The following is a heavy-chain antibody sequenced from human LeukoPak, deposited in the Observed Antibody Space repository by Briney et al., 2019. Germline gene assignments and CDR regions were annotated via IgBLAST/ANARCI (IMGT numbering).Heavy chain of an antibody. V-gene: IGHV3-74*01. CDR3: AREFDLGWFDP. CDR1: GFTFGNYW. CDR2: VHSDGSIT. D-gene: IGHD3/OR15-3a*01. Sequence: GGSLRLSCAASGFTFGNYWINWVRQAPGKGLVWVSRVHSDGSITNYADSVKGRFTISRDNSKNTLYLQMNSLRAEDTAVYYCAREFDLGWFDPWGQGTLVTVSS. J-gene: IGHJ5*02.